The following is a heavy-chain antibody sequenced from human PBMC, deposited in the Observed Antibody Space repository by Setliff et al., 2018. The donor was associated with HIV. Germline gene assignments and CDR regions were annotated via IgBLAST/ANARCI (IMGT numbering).Heavy chain of an antibody. CDR2: IYYSGST. Sequence: PSETLSLTCTVSGGSISSHYWTWIRQPPGKGLEWIGYIYYSGSTNYNPSLKSRVTISVDTSKNQFSLKLSSVTAADTAVYYCARAGLDWNDYNFWSGYYYYYYGMDVWGQGTTVTVSS. D-gene: IGHD3-3*01. V-gene: IGHV4-59*11. CDR3: ARAGLDWNDYNFWSGYYYYYYGMDV. CDR1: GGSISSHY. J-gene: IGHJ6*02.